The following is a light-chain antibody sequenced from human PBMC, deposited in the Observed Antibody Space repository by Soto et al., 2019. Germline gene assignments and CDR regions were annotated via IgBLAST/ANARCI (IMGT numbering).Light chain of an antibody. Sequence: QSVLTQPPSVSGSPGHSVTISRIGTSSDIGTFNYVSWHQQRPGKAPRLIIYDVFQRPSGVPDRFSASKSGITASLTISGLQAEDEADYYCCSYAAGDSFKFGGGTKVTVL. V-gene: IGLV2-11*01. CDR2: DVF. CDR1: SSDIGTFNY. CDR3: CSYAAGDSFK. J-gene: IGLJ2*01.